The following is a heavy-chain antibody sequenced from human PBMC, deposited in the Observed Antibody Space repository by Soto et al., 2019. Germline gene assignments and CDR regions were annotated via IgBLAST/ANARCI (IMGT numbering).Heavy chain of an antibody. Sequence: EVQLVQSGGGLVQPGGSLRLSCTASGLTFNNYWMRWVRQAPGKGPVWVSRISGDGKTTNYADSVRGRFTNSRDNAKNTVYLQMNNLGAEDTAVYYCAGGDYAGTGTFYLTDHWVQGSLVTVSS. CDR1: GLTFNNYW. D-gene: IGHD4-17*01. CDR2: ISGDGKTT. J-gene: IGHJ4*02. CDR3: AGGDYAGTGTFYLTDH. V-gene: IGHV3-74*01.